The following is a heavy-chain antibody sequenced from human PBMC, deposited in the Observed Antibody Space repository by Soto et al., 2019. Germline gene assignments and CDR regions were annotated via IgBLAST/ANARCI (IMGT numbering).Heavy chain of an antibody. CDR3: ARENPRISPRLFQH. CDR1: GFIFSDYA. V-gene: IGHV3-30-3*01. J-gene: IGHJ1*01. D-gene: IGHD6-6*01. Sequence: GGSLRLSCVASGFIFSDYAMHWARQAPGKGLEWVALISPAGTNQYYADSAKGRFTISRDNSKNTLYLQMNSLRPEDTGLYYCARENPRISPRLFQHWGHGTLVTASS. CDR2: ISPAGTNQ.